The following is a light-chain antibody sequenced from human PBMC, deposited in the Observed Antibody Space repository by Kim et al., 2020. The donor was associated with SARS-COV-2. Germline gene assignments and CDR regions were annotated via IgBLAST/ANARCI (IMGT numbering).Light chain of an antibody. J-gene: IGKJ4*01. V-gene: IGKV3-11*01. CDR1: HNVGSS. Sequence: PGERATPPCRASHNVGSSVACYQQTPGQAPSRLIYDAAIRAAGITDRCSGSGSGTDFTLTIGSLAPEDFAVYYCQQRGNWPPALTFGGGTKVDIK. CDR2: DAA. CDR3: QQRGNWPPALT.